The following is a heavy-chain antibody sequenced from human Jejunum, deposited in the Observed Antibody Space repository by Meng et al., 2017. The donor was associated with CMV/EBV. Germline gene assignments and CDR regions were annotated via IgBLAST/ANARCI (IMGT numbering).Heavy chain of an antibody. Sequence: SACSLTTPNYSWFWIRLPPGKGLEWIGLVEDGGTTRYKPSLVSRVSISVDTSKNQFSLTLNSVTAADTAIYYCARGGWGNWNFEHWGQGKLVTVSS. CDR3: ARGGWGNWNFEH. V-gene: IGHV4-61*01. CDR2: VEDGGTT. D-gene: IGHD3-16*01. J-gene: IGHJ4*02. CDR1: ACSLTTPNYS.